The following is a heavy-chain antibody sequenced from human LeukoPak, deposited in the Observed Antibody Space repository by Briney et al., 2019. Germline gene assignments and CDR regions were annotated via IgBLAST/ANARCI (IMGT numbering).Heavy chain of an antibody. D-gene: IGHD4-17*01. V-gene: IGHV3-21*01. CDR3: ARGEEYGDYGDY. J-gene: IGHJ4*02. CDR1: GFTFSSYS. CDR2: ISSSSSYI. Sequence: GGSLRLSCAASGFTFSSYSMNWVRQAPGKGLEWVSSISSSSSYIYYADSVKGRFTISRDNAKNSLYLQMNSLRAEDTAVYYCARGEEYGDYGDYWGQATLVTVSS.